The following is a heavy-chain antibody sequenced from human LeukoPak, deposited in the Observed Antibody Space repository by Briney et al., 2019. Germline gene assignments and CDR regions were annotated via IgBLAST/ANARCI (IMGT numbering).Heavy chain of an antibody. CDR2: IYPYDSDA. D-gene: IGHD6-19*01. CDR3: ARNQWPNYFDY. V-gene: IGHV5-51*01. CDR1: GYSFTNNW. Sequence: GESLKISCKASGYSFTNNWIAWVRQMPGKGLEWMGIIYPYDSDARYSPSFQGQVTISADKSINTAYLQWSSLKASDTAMYYRARNQWPNYFDYWGQGTLVTVSS. J-gene: IGHJ4*02.